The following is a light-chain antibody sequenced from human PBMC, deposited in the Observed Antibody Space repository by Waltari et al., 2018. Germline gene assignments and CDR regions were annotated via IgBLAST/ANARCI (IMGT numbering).Light chain of an antibody. CDR3: QNHERLPAT. V-gene: IGKV3-20*01. CDR2: GAS. Sequence: LSPGERATLFCSSSQSISRYLVWYQQTPGQAPRLLIYGASIRAAGIPDRFSGSGSATDFTLSISRLEPEDFAVYYCQNHERLPATFGQGTRVEIK. CDR1: QSISRY. J-gene: IGKJ1*01.